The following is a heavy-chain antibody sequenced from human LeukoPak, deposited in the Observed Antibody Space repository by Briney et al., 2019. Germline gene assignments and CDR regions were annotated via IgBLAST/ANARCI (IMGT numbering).Heavy chain of an antibody. Sequence: ASVKVSCKVSGYTLTELSMHWVRQAPGKGLEWMGGFDPEDGETIYAQKFQGRVTMTTDTSTSTAYMGLRSLRSDDTAVYYCARDQESGDAFDIWGQGTMVTVSS. D-gene: IGHD3-10*01. CDR1: GYTLTELS. CDR2: FDPEDGET. J-gene: IGHJ3*02. CDR3: ARDQESGDAFDI. V-gene: IGHV1-24*01.